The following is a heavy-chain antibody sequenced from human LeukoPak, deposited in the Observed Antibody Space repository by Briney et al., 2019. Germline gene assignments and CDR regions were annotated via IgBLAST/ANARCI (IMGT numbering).Heavy chain of an antibody. CDR3: ARGQSTNSSSWYSRDINWFDP. V-gene: IGHV4-34*01. D-gene: IGHD6-13*01. CDR2: INHSGST. J-gene: IGHJ5*02. CDR1: GGSFSGYY. Sequence: SETLSLTCAVYGGSFSGYYWSWIRQPPEKGLEWIGEINHSGSTNYNPSLKSRVTISVDTSKNQFSLKLSSVTAADTAVYYCARGQSTNSSSWYSRDINWFDPWGQGTLVTVSS.